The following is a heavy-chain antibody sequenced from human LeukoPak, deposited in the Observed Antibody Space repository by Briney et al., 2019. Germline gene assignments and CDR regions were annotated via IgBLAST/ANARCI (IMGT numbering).Heavy chain of an antibody. V-gene: IGHV4-4*07. CDR1: GGSISSYY. D-gene: IGHD1-14*01. CDR2: IYTSWST. CDR3: ARDPPGGYYYYMDV. J-gene: IGHJ6*03. Sequence: SETLSLTCTVSGGSISSYYWSWIRQPAGKGLEWIGRIYTSWSTNYNPSLKSRVTMSVDTSKNQFSLKLSSVTAADTAVYYCARDPPGGYYYYMDVWGKGTTVTVSS.